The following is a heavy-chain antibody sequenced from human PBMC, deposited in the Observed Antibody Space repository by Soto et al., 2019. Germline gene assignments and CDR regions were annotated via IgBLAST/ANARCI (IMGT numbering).Heavy chain of an antibody. CDR1: GFTFSSYA. Sequence: GGSLRLSCAASGFTFSSYAMSWVRQAPGKGLEWVSAISGSGGSTYYADSVKGRFTISRDNSKNTLYLQMNGLRAEDTAVYYCASRGTRAYNWFDPWGQGTLVTVSS. V-gene: IGHV3-23*01. J-gene: IGHJ5*02. D-gene: IGHD1-7*01. CDR2: ISGSGGST. CDR3: ASRGTRAYNWFDP.